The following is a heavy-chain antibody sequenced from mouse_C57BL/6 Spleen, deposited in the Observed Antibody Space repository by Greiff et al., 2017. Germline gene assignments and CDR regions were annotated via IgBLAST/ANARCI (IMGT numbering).Heavy chain of an antibody. CDR1: GFTFSSYG. J-gene: IGHJ4*01. D-gene: IGHD1-1*01. CDR3: ARHDYGSSPYAMDY. V-gene: IGHV5-6*01. CDR2: ISSGGSYT. Sequence: EVQLVESGGDLVKPGGSLKLSCAASGFTFSSYGMSWVRQTPDKRLEWVATISSGGSYTYYPDSVKGRFTISRDNAKNTLYLQMSSLKSEDTAMYYCARHDYGSSPYAMDYWGQGTSVTVSS.